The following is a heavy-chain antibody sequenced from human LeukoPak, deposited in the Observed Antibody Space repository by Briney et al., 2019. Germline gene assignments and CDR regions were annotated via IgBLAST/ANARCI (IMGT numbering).Heavy chain of an antibody. J-gene: IGHJ4*02. V-gene: IGHV3-7*02. CDR1: GFTFSSYW. CDR3: ARIYYDSSGYRLFDY. CDR2: IKEEGSGK. D-gene: IGHD3-22*01. Sequence: GGSLRLSCAASGFTFSSYWMSWVRQAPGKGLEWVANIKEEGSGKYCVDSVKGRFTISRDNAKNSLYLQMNSLRAEDTAVYYCARIYYDSSGYRLFDYWGQGTLVTVSS.